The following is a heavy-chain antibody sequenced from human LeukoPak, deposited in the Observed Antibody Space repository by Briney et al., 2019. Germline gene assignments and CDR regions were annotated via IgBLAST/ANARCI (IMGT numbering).Heavy chain of an antibody. CDR3: ARARGIAVAGHAFDI. CDR1: GFTFSSYW. D-gene: IGHD6-19*01. Sequence: GGSLRLSCAASGFTFSSYWMHWVRQAPGKGLVWVSRINSDGSSTSYADSVKGRFTISRDNAKNTLYLQMNSLRAEDTAVYYCARARGIAVAGHAFDIWGQGTMVTVSS. V-gene: IGHV3-74*01. CDR2: INSDGSST. J-gene: IGHJ3*02.